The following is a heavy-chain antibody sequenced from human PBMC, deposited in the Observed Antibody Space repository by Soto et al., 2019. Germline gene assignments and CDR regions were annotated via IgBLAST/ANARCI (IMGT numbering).Heavy chain of an antibody. CDR3: ARGGYGAFDY. Sequence: GGSLGLSCAASGFSFSSYAMQWVRQAPGKGLEWVAVISYDGSNKYYADSVKGRFTISRDNSKNTLYLQMNSLRAEDTAVYYCARGGYGAFDYWGQGTLVTVSS. J-gene: IGHJ4*02. D-gene: IGHD4-17*01. CDR2: ISYDGSNK. CDR1: GFSFSSYA. V-gene: IGHV3-30-3*01.